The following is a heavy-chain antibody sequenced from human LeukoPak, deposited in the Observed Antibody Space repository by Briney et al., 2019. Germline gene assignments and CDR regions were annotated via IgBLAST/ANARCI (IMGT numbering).Heavy chain of an antibody. J-gene: IGHJ6*03. CDR2: IYPGDSA. Sequence: SETLSLTCTVSGGSLTTYYWSWIRQPPGKGLEWIGYIYPGDSASYNPSLKSRVTLSVDTSKNQFSLRLYSVTAADTAVYYCARRGTDRYYYFYLDVWGKGTTVTVSS. CDR3: ARRGTDRYYYFYLDV. V-gene: IGHV4-4*09. D-gene: IGHD3-16*01. CDR1: GGSLTTYY.